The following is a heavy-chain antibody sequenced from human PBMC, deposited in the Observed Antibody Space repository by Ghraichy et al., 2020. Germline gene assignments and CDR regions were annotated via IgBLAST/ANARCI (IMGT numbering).Heavy chain of an antibody. D-gene: IGHD1-26*01. CDR3: AGGPRVYYSGSHDY. CDR2: ISSSSYI. J-gene: IGHJ4*02. V-gene: IGHV3-21*01. Sequence: GESLNISCAASGFTFSSYSMNWVRQAPGKGLEWVSSISSSSYIYYADSVKGRFTISRDNAKNSLYLQMNSLRAEDTAVYYCAGGPRVYYSGSHDYWGQGTLVTVSS. CDR1: GFTFSSYS.